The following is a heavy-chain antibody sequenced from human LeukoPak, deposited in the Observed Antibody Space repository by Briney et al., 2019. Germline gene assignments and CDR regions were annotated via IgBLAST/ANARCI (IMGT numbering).Heavy chain of an antibody. D-gene: IGHD4-17*01. CDR3: ARRGDYGDYPFDY. CDR2: IYHTGST. CDR1: GGSMTISNW. J-gene: IGHJ4*02. Sequence: SETLSLTCAVSGGSMTISNWWNCVRQPPGKGLEWIGEIYHTGSTNYNVSLKSRVIISVDKSKNQFSLNLSSVTAADTAVYYCARRGDYGDYPFDYWGQGTLVTVSS. V-gene: IGHV4-4*02.